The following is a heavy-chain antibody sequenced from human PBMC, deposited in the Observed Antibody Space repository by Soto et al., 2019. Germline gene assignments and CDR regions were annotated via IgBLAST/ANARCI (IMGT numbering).Heavy chain of an antibody. CDR3: TRDFGFSSYDFWSGYYVPRDYYGMDV. Sequence: ASVNVSCKSSGYTFTSYYINWVRQATGQGLEWMGWMNPNSGNTGYAQKFQGRVTMTRNTSISTAYMELSSLKTEDTAVYYCTRDFGFSSYDFWSGYYVPRDYYGMDVWGQGTTVTVSS. D-gene: IGHD3-3*01. V-gene: IGHV1-8*01. CDR1: GYTFTSYY. CDR2: MNPNSGNT. J-gene: IGHJ6*02.